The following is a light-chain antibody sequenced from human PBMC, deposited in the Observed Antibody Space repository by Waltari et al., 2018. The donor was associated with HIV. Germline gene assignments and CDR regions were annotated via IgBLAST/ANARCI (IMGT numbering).Light chain of an antibody. CDR3: MQSLQLPLT. CDR1: QSLLHSSGFNY. J-gene: IGKJ4*01. CDR2: LGS. Sequence: IVLTRSPLPLPVIPGEQASPSSRSSQSLLHSSGFNYLDWYPQKPGPSPQLLIYLGSHRASGVTDRFSGGGSGTHFTLNLTRVEAEDVGVYFCMQSLQLPLTFGGGTKV. V-gene: IGKV2-28*01.